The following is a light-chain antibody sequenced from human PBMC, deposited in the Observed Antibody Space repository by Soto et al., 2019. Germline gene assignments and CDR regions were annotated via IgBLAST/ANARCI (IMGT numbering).Light chain of an antibody. Sequence: EMMMTQSPATLSVYPGERATLSCRASQSVSTFLAWYQHEPGQPPRLLIYDASNRATGIPARFSGSGSGTDFTLTISSLEPEDFAVYYCQQRSNWPPITFGQGTLLEI. J-gene: IGKJ5*01. CDR3: QQRSNWPPIT. CDR1: QSVSTF. V-gene: IGKV3-11*01. CDR2: DAS.